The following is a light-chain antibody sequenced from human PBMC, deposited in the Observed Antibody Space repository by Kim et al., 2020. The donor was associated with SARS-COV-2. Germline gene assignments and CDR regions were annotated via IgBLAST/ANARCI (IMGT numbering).Light chain of an antibody. CDR2: DAS. CDR3: QQYGTSPCT. Sequence: IVLTQSPCTLSLSPGETATLSCRASQSVASEYLAWYQQKPGQAPRLLIFDASTRASGISDRFSGSGSGTDFFLTISRLEPEDFAVYFCQQYGTSPCTFGQGTKLEI. CDR1: QSVASEY. J-gene: IGKJ2*02. V-gene: IGKV3-20*01.